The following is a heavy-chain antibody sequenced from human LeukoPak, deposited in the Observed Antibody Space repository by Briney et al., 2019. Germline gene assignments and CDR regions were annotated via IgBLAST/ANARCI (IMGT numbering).Heavy chain of an antibody. V-gene: IGHV3-21*01. D-gene: IGHD6-6*01. CDR2: ISSSSSYI. Sequence: PGGSLRLSCAASGFTFSSYSMNWVRQAPGKGLEWVSSISSSSSYIYYADSVKGRFTITRDNAKNSLYLQMNSLRAEDTAVYYCARFIAAPPGSYYYYMDVWGKGTTVTVSS. J-gene: IGHJ6*03. CDR3: ARFIAAPPGSYYYYMDV. CDR1: GFTFSSYS.